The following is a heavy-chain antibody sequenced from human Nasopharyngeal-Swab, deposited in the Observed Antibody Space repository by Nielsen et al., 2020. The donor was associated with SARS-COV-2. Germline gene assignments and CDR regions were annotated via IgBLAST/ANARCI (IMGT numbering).Heavy chain of an antibody. J-gene: IGHJ4*02. V-gene: IGHV3-30-3*01. CDR2: ISYDGSNK. CDR3: ARDLGGYLDY. Sequence: SLKISCAASGFTFSSYAMHWVRQAPGKGLEWVAVISYDGSNKYYADSVKGRFTISRDNSKNTLYLQMNSLRAEDTAVYYCARDLGGYLDYWGQGTLVTVSS. CDR1: GFTFSSYA. D-gene: IGHD2-15*01.